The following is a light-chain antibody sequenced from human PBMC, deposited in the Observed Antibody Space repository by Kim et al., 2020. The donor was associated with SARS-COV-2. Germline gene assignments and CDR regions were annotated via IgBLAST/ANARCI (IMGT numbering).Light chain of an antibody. CDR1: QSVSSDY. V-gene: IGKV3-20*01. CDR2: GAS. Sequence: SLSPGERATLSGRARQSVSSDYLAWYQQKPGQAPRLLIYGASSRATGIPDRFRGSGSGTDFTLTISRLEPADFAVYYCQQYASSYTFGQGTKLEI. CDR3: QQYASSYT. J-gene: IGKJ2*01.